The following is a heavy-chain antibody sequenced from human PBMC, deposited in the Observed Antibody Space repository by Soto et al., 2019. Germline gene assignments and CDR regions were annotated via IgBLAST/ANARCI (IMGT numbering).Heavy chain of an antibody. CDR3: ARFLADNGPLYYYQVMDV. CDR1: GFTFSCYA. D-gene: IGHD2-8*01. V-gene: IGHV3-30-3*01. Sequence: PGGSLRLSCAASGFTFSCYAMHWVRQAPGKGLEWVAVISYDGSNKYYADSVKGRFTISRDNSKNTLYLQMNSLRAEDTAVYYRARFLADNGPLYYYQVMDVWGQGTTVTVSS. J-gene: IGHJ6*02. CDR2: ISYDGSNK.